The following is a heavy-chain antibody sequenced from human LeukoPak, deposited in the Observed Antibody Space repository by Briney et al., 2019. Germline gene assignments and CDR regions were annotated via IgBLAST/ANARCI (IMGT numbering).Heavy chain of an antibody. CDR1: GGSIRSGCHS. D-gene: IGHD3-9*01. J-gene: IGHJ4*02. V-gene: IGHV4-30-2*01. CDR3: ARILVRDSFPYYFDY. Sequence: SQTLSLTCAVSGGSIRSGCHSWSWIRQPPGKGLEWIGHIYHSGSTYYNPSLKSRVTISVDRSKNQFSLKLSSVTAADTAVYYCARILVRDSFPYYFDYWGQGTLVTVSS. CDR2: IYHSGST.